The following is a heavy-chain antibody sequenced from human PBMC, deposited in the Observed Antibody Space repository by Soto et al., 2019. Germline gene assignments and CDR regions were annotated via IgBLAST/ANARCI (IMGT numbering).Heavy chain of an antibody. V-gene: IGHV5-51*01. CDR2: IHPADSDT. CDR3: ARQMGVDV. Sequence: PGESLKISCKGSGYSFTSHWIGWVRQMSGKGLEWMGVIHPADSDTRYSPSFQGQVIISADKSISTAYLQWSSLKASDTAIYYCARQMGVDVWGQGTTVTVSS. CDR1: GYSFTSHW. J-gene: IGHJ6*02.